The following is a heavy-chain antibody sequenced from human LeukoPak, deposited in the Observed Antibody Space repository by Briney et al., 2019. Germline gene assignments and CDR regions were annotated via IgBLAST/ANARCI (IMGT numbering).Heavy chain of an antibody. V-gene: IGHV3-23*01. J-gene: IGHJ4*02. D-gene: IGHD3-16*01. CDR2: IGFSGGST. CDR3: AKVLRQCTHALVFHH. CDR1: GFTFSSYA. Sequence: PGGSLRLSCAASGFTFSSYAMSWVRQAPGEGLEWVSVIGFSGGSTYYADPVKGRFTISRDNSRNTLYLEMNRLRAEDTAVYYCAKVLRQCTHALVFHHWGQGTLVTVSS.